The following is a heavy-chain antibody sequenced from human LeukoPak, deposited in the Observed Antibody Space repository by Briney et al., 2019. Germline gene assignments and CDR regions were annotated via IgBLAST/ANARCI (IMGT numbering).Heavy chain of an antibody. V-gene: IGHV3-11*04. Sequence: GGSLRLSCAASGFTVSSNYMSWVRQAPGKGLEWVSYISSSGSTIYYADSVKGRFTISRDNAKNSLYLQMNSLRAEDTAVYYCAELGITMIGGVWGKGTTVTISS. CDR2: ISSSGSTI. J-gene: IGHJ6*04. CDR1: GFTVSSNY. CDR3: AELGITMIGGV. D-gene: IGHD3-10*02.